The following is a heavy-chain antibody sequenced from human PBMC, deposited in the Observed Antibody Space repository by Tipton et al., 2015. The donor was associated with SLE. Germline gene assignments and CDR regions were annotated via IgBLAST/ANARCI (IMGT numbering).Heavy chain of an antibody. Sequence: QSGPEVKKPGASVKVSCKAYGYTFTTYGISWVRQAPGQGLEWMGWISAYNGNTKYAQKLQGRVTMTTDTSTSTAYMELRSLRSDDTAVYYCVLSSVAATQAYWGQGTLVTVSS. CDR3: VLSSVAATQAY. D-gene: IGHD6-13*01. CDR2: ISAYNGNT. CDR1: GYTFTTYG. J-gene: IGHJ4*02. V-gene: IGHV1-18*01.